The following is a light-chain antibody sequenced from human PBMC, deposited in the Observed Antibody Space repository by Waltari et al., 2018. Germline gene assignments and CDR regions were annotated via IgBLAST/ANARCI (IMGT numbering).Light chain of an antibody. J-gene: IGKJ2*01. CDR3: QQYKTYWS. V-gene: IGKV1-5*03. CDR1: QSINNW. CDR2: KAS. Sequence: DIQMTQSPSTLSASVGDRVSITCRASQSINNWLAWYQHKPGKAPNLLIYKASSLESGVPSRFSGSGFGTEFTLTISSLQPDGVATYYCQQYKTYWSFGQGTKLEIK.